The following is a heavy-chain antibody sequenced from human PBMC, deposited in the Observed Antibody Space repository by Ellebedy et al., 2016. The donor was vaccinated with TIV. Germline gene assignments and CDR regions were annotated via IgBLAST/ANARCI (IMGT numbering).Heavy chain of an antibody. CDR3: AKLPGEDSRGYYFDH. J-gene: IGHJ4*02. CDR2: IYSSQST. Sequence: MPSETLSLTCSVSGTVIRRFYWRWIRQPPGNGLEWIGDIYSSQSTNYNPSLKSRVTISVDTSKNQFSLRLSSVTAADTAVYYCAKLPGEDSRGYYFDHWGQGTLVTVSS. D-gene: IGHD3-22*01. V-gene: IGHV4-4*08. CDR1: GTVIRRFY.